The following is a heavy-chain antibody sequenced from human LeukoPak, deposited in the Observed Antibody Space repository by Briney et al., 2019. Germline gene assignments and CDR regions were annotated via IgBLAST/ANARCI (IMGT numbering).Heavy chain of an antibody. J-gene: IGHJ4*02. D-gene: IGHD1-26*01. CDR2: ISTDGSTT. Sequence: GGSLRLSCAASGFTLSSYWMHWARQTPGKGLVWVSRISTDGSTTHYADSVKGRFTISRDNAKNTLYLQMNSLGAEDTAVYYCARSTYSGSLSDYWGQGTLVTVSS. CDR1: GFTLSSYW. V-gene: IGHV3-74*01. CDR3: ARSTYSGSLSDY.